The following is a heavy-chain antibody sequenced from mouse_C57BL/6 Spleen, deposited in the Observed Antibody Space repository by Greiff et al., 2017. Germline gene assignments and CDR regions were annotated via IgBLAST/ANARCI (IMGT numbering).Heavy chain of an antibody. CDR3: TRGVYYDYQYFDV. D-gene: IGHD2-4*01. CDR2: IYPANSDT. Sequence: DVKLQESGTVLARPGASVKMSCKTSGYTFTSYWMHWVKQRPGQGLEWIGAIYPANSDTSYNQKFKGKAKLTAVTSASTAYMELSSLTNEDSAVYYCTRGVYYDYQYFDVWGTGTTVTVSS. J-gene: IGHJ1*03. V-gene: IGHV1-5*01. CDR1: GYTFTSYW.